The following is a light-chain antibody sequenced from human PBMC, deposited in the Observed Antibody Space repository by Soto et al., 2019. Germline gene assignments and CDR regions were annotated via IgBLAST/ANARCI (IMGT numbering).Light chain of an antibody. V-gene: IGKV3-15*01. CDR3: QQYDSWPIT. J-gene: IGKJ5*01. Sequence: EIVFTQSPGTLSLSPGERATLSCRASQSVSNNYLAWYQQKPGQAPRLLIYGASTRATGLPARFSGSGSGTEFTLIISSLQSEDSAVYYCQQYDSWPITFGQGTRLEIK. CDR2: GAS. CDR1: QSVSNN.